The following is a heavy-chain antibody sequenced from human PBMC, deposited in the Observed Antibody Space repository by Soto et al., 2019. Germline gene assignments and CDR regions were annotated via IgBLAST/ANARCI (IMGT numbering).Heavy chain of an antibody. D-gene: IGHD3-16*01. Sequence: EAQLVESGGGLVQPGGSLRVSCAVSGFTFSSYWMSWVRQAPGKGLEWVAKIKHDGSEKDYVDSVKGRFTISRDNAKNSLYLHMNTLRAEDTAVYFCARGGRDAYDWFDPWGQGTRVTVSS. J-gene: IGHJ5*02. CDR1: GFTFSSYW. CDR2: IKHDGSEK. CDR3: ARGGRDAYDWFDP. V-gene: IGHV3-7*01.